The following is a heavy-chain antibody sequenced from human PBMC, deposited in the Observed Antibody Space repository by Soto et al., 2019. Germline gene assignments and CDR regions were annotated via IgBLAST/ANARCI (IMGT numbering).Heavy chain of an antibody. CDR3: ASRSSGWYFDY. D-gene: IGHD6-19*01. V-gene: IGHV3-23*01. Sequence: GGSLRLSCAASGFAFSSYAMNWVRQAPGKGLEWVSVISGSGGSTYYADSVKGRFTISRDNSKNTLYLQMISLRAEDTAVYYCASRSSGWYFDYWGQGTLVTVSS. CDR1: GFAFSSYA. CDR2: ISGSGGST. J-gene: IGHJ4*02.